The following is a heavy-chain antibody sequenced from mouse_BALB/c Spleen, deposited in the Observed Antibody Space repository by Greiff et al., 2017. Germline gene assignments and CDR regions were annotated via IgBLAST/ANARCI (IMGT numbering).Heavy chain of an antibody. CDR2: IDPSDSYT. D-gene: IGHD4-1*01. CDR1: GYTFTSYW. Sequence: QVQLKQPGAELVKPGASVKLSCKASGYTFTSYWMHWVKQRPGQGLEWIGEIDPSDSYTNYNQKFKGKATLTVDKSSSTAYMQLSSLTSEDSAVYYCARDWDGFAYWGQGTLVTVSA. V-gene: IGHV1-69*02. J-gene: IGHJ3*01. CDR3: ARDWDGFAY.